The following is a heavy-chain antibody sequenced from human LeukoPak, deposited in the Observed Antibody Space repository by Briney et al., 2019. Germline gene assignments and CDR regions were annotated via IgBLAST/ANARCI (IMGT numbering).Heavy chain of an antibody. D-gene: IGHD3-10*01. CDR2: ITGSGDNT. CDR1: GFTFANYA. V-gene: IGHV3-23*01. CDR3: ARRHHFGFLDS. J-gene: IGHJ4*02. Sequence: GGSLRLSCEASGFTFANYAMSWVRQTPGKGLEWVSAITGSGDNTYYGDSVKGRFAISRDNAKNSVYLQMNSLRAEDTAVYYCARRHHFGFLDSWGQGTLVTVSS.